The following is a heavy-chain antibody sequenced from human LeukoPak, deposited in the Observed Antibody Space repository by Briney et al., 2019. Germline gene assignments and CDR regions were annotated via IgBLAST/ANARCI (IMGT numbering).Heavy chain of an antibody. Sequence: SETLSLTCAVYGGSFSGYYWSWIRQPPGKGLEWSGEINHSGSTNYHPSLKSRVTISVDTSKSQFSLKLNSMTAADTAVYYCARGSQTYYDKAPVDYWGQGTLVTVSS. CDR2: INHSGST. V-gene: IGHV4-34*01. J-gene: IGHJ4*02. D-gene: IGHD3-22*01. CDR3: ARGSQTYYDKAPVDY. CDR1: GGSFSGYY.